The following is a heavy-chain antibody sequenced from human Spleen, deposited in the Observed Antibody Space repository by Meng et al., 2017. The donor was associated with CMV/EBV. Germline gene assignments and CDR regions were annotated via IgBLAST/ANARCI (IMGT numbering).Heavy chain of an antibody. CDR3: AKNLKYYYDSSGHDPSAW. Sequence: GESLKISCAASGFTFRDYYMSWIRQAPGKGLEWVSYIGSSGTTIYYADSVKGRFTISRDNSKNTLYLQMNSLRVEDTAVYYCAKNLKYYYDSSGHDPSAWWGQGTLVTVSS. CDR2: IGSSGTTI. CDR1: GFTFRDYY. D-gene: IGHD3-22*01. V-gene: IGHV3-11*01. J-gene: IGHJ4*02.